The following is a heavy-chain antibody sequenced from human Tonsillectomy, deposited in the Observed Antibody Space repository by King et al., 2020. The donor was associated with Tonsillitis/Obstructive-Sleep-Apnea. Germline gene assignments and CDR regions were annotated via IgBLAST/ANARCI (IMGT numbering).Heavy chain of an antibody. CDR3: AREALDAFDI. CDR1: GGSISSYY. Sequence: QLQESGPGLVKPSETLSLTCTVSGGSISSYYWSWIRQPPGRGLEWIGYIYYSGSTNYNPSLKSRVTISVDTSKNQFSLKLSSVTAADTAMYYCAREALDAFDIWGQGTMVTVSS. J-gene: IGHJ3*02. V-gene: IGHV4-59*01. CDR2: IYYSGST.